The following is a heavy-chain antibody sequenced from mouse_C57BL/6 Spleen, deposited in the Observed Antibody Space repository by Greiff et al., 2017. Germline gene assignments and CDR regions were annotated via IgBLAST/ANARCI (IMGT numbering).Heavy chain of an antibody. Sequence: QVHVKQSGAELAKPGASVKLSCKASGYTFTSYWMHWVKQRPGQGLEWIGDINPSSGYTNYNQKFKDKATLTADTSSSTAYMQLSSLTYEDSAVYYCARGVDAMDYWGQGTTVTVSS. J-gene: IGHJ4*01. V-gene: IGHV1-7*01. CDR2: INPSSGYT. CDR3: ARGVDAMDY. CDR1: GYTFTSYW.